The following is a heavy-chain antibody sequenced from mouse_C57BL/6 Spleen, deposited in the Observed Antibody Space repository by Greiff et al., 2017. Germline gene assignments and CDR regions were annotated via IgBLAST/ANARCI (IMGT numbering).Heavy chain of an antibody. CDR1: GFTFSDYG. Sequence: EVQGVESGGGLVKPGGSLKLSCAASGFTFSDYGMHWVRQAPEKGLEWVAYISSGSSTIYYAATVKGRFTISRDNAKNTLFLQMTSLRSEDTAMYYCARDDGYDYAMDYWGQGTSVTVSS. D-gene: IGHD2-3*01. V-gene: IGHV5-17*01. J-gene: IGHJ4*01. CDR3: ARDDGYDYAMDY. CDR2: ISSGSSTI.